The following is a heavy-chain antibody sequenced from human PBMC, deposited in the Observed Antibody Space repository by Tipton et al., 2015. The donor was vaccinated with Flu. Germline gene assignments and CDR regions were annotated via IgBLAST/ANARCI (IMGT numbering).Heavy chain of an antibody. D-gene: IGHD5-24*01. V-gene: IGHV3-30*18. Sequence: SLRLSCVASGFTFSGYGMYWVRQTPGKGLEWVAIISYDGSDEYYADSVEGRFTISRDNPKKTLYLQMNSLRAEDTAVYYCAKGWLWEGFYYGMNVWGQGTTVTVSS. CDR1: GFTFSGYG. CDR3: AKGWLWEGFYYGMNV. J-gene: IGHJ6*02. CDR2: ISYDGSDE.